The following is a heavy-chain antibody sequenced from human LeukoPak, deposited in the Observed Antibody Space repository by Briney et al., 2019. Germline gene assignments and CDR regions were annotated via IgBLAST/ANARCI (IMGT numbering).Heavy chain of an antibody. Sequence: GGSLRLSCAASGFTFSSYAMSWVRQAPGKGLEWVSAISGSGGSTYYADSVKGRFTISRDNSKNTLYPQMSSLRAEDTAVYYCAKVAESSYYYDSSGYYYGMDVWGQGTTVTVSS. D-gene: IGHD3-22*01. CDR2: ISGSGGST. V-gene: IGHV3-23*01. J-gene: IGHJ6*02. CDR3: AKVAESSYYYDSSGYYYGMDV. CDR1: GFTFSSYA.